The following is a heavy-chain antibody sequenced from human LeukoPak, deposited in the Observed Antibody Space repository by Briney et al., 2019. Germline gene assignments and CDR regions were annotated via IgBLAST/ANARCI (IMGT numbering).Heavy chain of an antibody. Sequence: ASVKVSCKASGYTFTSYGISWVRQAPGQGLEWMGWISAYNGNTNYAQKLQGRVTMTTDTSTSTAYMELRSLRSDDTAVYYCARGVGYCSSTSCQYYFDYWGQGTLVTVSS. D-gene: IGHD2-2*01. CDR2: ISAYNGNT. V-gene: IGHV1-18*01. CDR3: ARGVGYCSSTSCQYYFDY. CDR1: GYTFTSYG. J-gene: IGHJ4*02.